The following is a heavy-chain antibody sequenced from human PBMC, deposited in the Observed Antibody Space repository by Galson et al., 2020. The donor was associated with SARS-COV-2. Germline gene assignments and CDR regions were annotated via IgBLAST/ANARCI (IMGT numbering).Heavy chain of an antibody. D-gene: IGHD1-1*01. Sequence: SETLSLTCTVSGYFIRSGYYWGWIRQPPGKGLEWIGSIYHSGTTYDNPSLKSRVTLSVDTSKNQFYLKLSSVTAADTAVYYCARVRTGTTDYFDYWGQGTLVTVSS. V-gene: IGHV4-38-2*02. CDR1: GYFIRSGYY. CDR2: IYHSGTT. J-gene: IGHJ4*02. CDR3: ARVRTGTTDYFDY.